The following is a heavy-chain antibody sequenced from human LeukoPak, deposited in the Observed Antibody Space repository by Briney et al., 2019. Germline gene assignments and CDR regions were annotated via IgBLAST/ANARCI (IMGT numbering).Heavy chain of an antibody. Sequence: PGGSLRLSCAASGFTFSSYWMSWVRQAPGKGLEWVANIKQDGSEKYYVDSVKGRFTISRDNAKNSLYLQMNSLRAEDTAVYYCAKPKGQQGDSSGFIDYWGQGTLVTVSS. CDR2: IKQDGSEK. CDR1: GFTFSSYW. CDR3: AKPKGQQGDSSGFIDY. V-gene: IGHV3-7*01. J-gene: IGHJ4*02. D-gene: IGHD3-22*01.